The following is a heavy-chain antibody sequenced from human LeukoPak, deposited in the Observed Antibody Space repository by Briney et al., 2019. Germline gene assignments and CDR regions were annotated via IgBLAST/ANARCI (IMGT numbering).Heavy chain of an antibody. CDR1: GFTFSSYG. J-gene: IGHJ4*02. CDR3: ATKVIGSYYFDY. Sequence: SGGSLRLSCAASGFTFSSYGMHWVRQAPGKGLEFVSVITSNGGSTYYADSVKGRFTISRDNSKNTLYLQMGSLRAEDMAVYYCATKVIGSYYFDYWGQGTLVTVSS. D-gene: IGHD2-21*01. V-gene: IGHV3-64*02. CDR2: ITSNGGST.